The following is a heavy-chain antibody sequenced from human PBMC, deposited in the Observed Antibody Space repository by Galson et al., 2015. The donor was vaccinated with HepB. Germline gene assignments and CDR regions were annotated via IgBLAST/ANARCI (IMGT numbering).Heavy chain of an antibody. CDR2: IIPIFGTA. V-gene: IGHV1-69*13. D-gene: IGHD2-15*01. Sequence: SVKVSCKASGGTFSSYAISWVRQAPGQGLEWMGGIIPIFGTANYAQKFQGRVTITADESTSTAYMELSSLRSEDTAVYYCARGIVVVVAAPDRYYYYGMDVWGQGTTVTVSS. J-gene: IGHJ6*02. CDR1: GGTFSSYA. CDR3: ARGIVVVVAAPDRYYYYGMDV.